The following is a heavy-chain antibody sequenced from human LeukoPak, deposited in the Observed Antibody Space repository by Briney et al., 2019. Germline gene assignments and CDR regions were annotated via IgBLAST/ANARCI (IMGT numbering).Heavy chain of an antibody. CDR2: INSATI. Sequence: GGSLRLSCAASGFTFDDYAMHWVRQAPGKGLEWVSGINSATIGYADSVKGRFTISRDNAKNSLYLQMDSLRAEDTALYYCAKQYGSGSYYSVYGMDVWGQGTTVTVSS. J-gene: IGHJ6*02. CDR3: AKQYGSGSYYSVYGMDV. D-gene: IGHD3-10*01. CDR1: GFTFDDYA. V-gene: IGHV3-9*01.